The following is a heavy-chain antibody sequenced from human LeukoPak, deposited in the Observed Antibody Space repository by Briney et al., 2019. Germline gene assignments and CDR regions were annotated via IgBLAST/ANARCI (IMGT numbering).Heavy chain of an antibody. D-gene: IGHD4-11*01. CDR2: IYYSGST. CDR3: ARAQADYHNLWYYYYGMDV. CDR1: GGSMSIYY. J-gene: IGHJ6*02. Sequence: KPSETLSLTCTVSGGSMSIYYWSWIRQPPGKGLEWLGYIYYSGSTNYNPSLKSRVTISVDTSKNQFSLKLSSVTAADTAVYYCARAQADYHNLWYYYYGMDVWGQGTTVTVSS. V-gene: IGHV4-59*01.